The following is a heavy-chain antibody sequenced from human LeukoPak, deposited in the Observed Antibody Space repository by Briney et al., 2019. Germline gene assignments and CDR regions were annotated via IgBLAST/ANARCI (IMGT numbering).Heavy chain of an antibody. CDR2: IYYSGST. CDR1: GGSISSSSYY. J-gene: IGHJ4*02. Sequence: SETLSLTCTVSGGSISSSSYYWGWIRQPPGKGLEGIGSIYYSGSTYYNPSLKSRVTISVDTSKNQFSLKLSSVTAADTAVYYCARHLTYYDFWSGYTGGYFDYWGQGTLVTVSS. D-gene: IGHD3-3*01. CDR3: ARHLTYYDFWSGYTGGYFDY. V-gene: IGHV4-39*01.